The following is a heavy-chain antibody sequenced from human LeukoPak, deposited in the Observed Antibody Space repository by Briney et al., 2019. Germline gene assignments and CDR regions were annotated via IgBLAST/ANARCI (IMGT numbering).Heavy chain of an antibody. CDR3: ARDSYDFWSGRRSPYYYYMDV. CDR1: GGTFSGYA. D-gene: IGHD3-3*01. CDR2: IIPIFGTA. J-gene: IGHJ6*03. Sequence: SVKVSCKASGGTFSGYAISWVRQAPGQGLEWMGGIIPIFGTANYAQKFQGRVTITADESTSTAYMELSSLRSEDTAVYYCARDSYDFWSGRRSPYYYYMDVWGKGTTVTVSS. V-gene: IGHV1-69*13.